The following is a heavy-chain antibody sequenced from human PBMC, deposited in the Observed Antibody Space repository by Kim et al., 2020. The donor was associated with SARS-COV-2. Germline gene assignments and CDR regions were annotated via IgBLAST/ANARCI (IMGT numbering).Heavy chain of an antibody. CDR3: ARLGVVVPAFDY. Sequence: YSPSFQGQVTISADKSISTAYLQWSSLKASDTAMYYCARLGVVVPAFDYWGQGTLVTVSS. J-gene: IGHJ4*02. V-gene: IGHV5-51*01. D-gene: IGHD2-2*01.